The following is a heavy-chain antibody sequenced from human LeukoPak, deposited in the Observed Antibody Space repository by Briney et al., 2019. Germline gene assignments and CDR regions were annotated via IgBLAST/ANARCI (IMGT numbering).Heavy chain of an antibody. J-gene: IGHJ4*02. CDR1: GGSISSSSYY. D-gene: IGHD5-24*01. CDR3: ARPKMATPGGFDY. CDR2: IYYSGST. V-gene: IGHV4-39*01. Sequence: PSETLSLTCTVSGGSISSSSYYWGWIRQPPGKGLEWIGSIYYSGSTYYNPSLKSRVTISVDTSKNQFSLKLSSVTAADTAVYYCARPKMATPGGFDYWGQGTLVTVSS.